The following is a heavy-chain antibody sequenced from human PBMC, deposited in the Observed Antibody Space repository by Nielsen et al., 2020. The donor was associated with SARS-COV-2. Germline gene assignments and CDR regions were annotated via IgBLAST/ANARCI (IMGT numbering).Heavy chain of an antibody. J-gene: IGHJ4*02. V-gene: IGHV3-48*03. CDR2: IDGNGRNI. CDR1: GFPFSSYE. CDR3: ARWGSGSSYYFDY. Sequence: GGSLRLSCAASGFPFSSYEMNWVRQAPGKALEWLSYIDGNGRNIFYADSVKGRFTISRDNAKNTLYLQMNSLRAEDTAVYYCARWGSGSSYYFDYWGQGTLVTVSS. D-gene: IGHD3-10*01.